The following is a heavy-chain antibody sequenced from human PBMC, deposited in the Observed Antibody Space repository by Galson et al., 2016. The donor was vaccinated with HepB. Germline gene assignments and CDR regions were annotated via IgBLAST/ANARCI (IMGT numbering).Heavy chain of an antibody. CDR2: IYYIGCT. CDR3: TRHLEVAGMLWSFDL. V-gene: IGHV4-39*01. Sequence: ETLSLTCSVSGDSISSVAYYWTWIRQTPGKGLEWIGDIYYIGCTKYNPSLQSRISMSVDTSRNQFSLKLRSATAAAASVYFCTRHLEVAGMLWSFDLGGRGTLVTVSS. CDR1: GDSISSVAYY. D-gene: IGHD6-19*01. J-gene: IGHJ2*01.